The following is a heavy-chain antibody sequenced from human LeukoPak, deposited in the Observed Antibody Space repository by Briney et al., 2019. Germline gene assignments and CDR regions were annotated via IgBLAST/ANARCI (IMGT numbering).Heavy chain of an antibody. CDR3: AKETLWVAARSFFDY. CDR1: GFTFSFYW. J-gene: IGHJ4*02. CDR2: IKKDGSEE. V-gene: IGHV3-7*03. D-gene: IGHD6-6*01. Sequence: GGSLRLSCAASGFTFSFYWMSWVRQAPGKGLEWVANIKKDGSEEYYVDSVKGRFTITRDNAQNSLYLQMNSLTAEDTAVYYCAKETLWVAARSFFDYWGQGTLVTVSS.